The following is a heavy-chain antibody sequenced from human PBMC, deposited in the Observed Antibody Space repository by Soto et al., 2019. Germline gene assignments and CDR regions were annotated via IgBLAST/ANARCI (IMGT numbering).Heavy chain of an antibody. D-gene: IGHD2-2*03. V-gene: IGHV4-39*01. CDR3: ASLNGYCISTNCHGYYGMDV. Sequence: PSETLSLTCTVSGGSVSSSSYSWGWIRQSPGKGLEWIGTIYTSENTYYNPSLLSRVTISVDTSKNEFSLRLGSVTAADTAVYYCASLNGYCISTNCHGYYGMDVWGQGTTVTVSS. J-gene: IGHJ6*02. CDR1: GGSVSSSSYS. CDR2: IYTSENT.